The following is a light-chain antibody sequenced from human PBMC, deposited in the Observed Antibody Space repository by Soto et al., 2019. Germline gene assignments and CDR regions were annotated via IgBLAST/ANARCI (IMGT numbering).Light chain of an antibody. Sequence: DVGMTKPPCSLSASVGDTLTITCLASRTINTYLNWFQQKPGEPPRLLIYGASTLHDGVPSRFSGSGSGADFTLTISGLQTEDFASYHCQQTYSDISFGGGTKVDIK. CDR1: RTINTY. CDR2: GAS. V-gene: IGKV1-39*01. J-gene: IGKJ4*01. CDR3: QQTYSDIS.